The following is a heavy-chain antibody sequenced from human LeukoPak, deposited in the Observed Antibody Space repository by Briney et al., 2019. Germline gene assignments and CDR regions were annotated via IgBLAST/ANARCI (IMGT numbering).Heavy chain of an antibody. CDR2: ISGSGGST. V-gene: IGHV3-23*01. J-gene: IGHJ4*02. CDR1: GFTFSSYA. CDR3: AKDPLHSDH. Sequence: GGSLRLSCAASGFTFSSYAMSSVRQPPGKGLEWVSAISGSGGSTYYADSVKGRFTISRDKSKNTLYLQMNSLRAEATTVFYCAKDPLHSDHWGRGTVVSVSS.